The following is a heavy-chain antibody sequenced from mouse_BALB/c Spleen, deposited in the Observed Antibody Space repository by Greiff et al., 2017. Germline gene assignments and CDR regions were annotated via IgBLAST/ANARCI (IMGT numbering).Heavy chain of an antibody. CDR1: GFTFSSFG. CDR3: ARQGYGSSYDYAMDY. CDR2: ISSGSSTI. Sequence: EVQLVESGGGLVQPGGSRKLSCAASGFTFSSFGMHWVRQAPEKGLEWVAYISSGSSTIYYADTVKGRFTISRDNPKNTLFLQMTSLRSEDTAMYYCARQGYGSSYDYAMDYWGQGTSVTVSS. D-gene: IGHD1-1*01. V-gene: IGHV5-17*02. J-gene: IGHJ4*01.